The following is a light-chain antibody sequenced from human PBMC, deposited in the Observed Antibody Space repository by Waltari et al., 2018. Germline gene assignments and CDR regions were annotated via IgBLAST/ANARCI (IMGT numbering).Light chain of an antibody. CDR2: DAS. V-gene: IGKV1-33*01. J-gene: IGKJ2*01. CDR1: QDISNH. CDR3: QQEDNPPYT. Sequence: DIQMTQSPSSLSASVGDRVTITCQASQDISNHLNWYQQKPGKAPNLVIYDASNLETGVPSRFSGSRSGTDFAITIASLQPEDIATYHCQQEDNPPYTFGQGTKLEI.